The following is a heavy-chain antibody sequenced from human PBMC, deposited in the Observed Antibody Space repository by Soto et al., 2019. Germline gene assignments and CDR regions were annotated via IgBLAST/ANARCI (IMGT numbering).Heavy chain of an antibody. CDR3: SKNGTTWFAS. CDR1: GYTFTSYG. V-gene: IGHV1-18*01. D-gene: IGHD1-1*01. J-gene: IGHJ5*01. CDR2: ISVLNGYA. Sequence: ASVKVPCKASGYTFTSYGISWVRQAPGQGLEWMGWISVLNGYAHYGQKFQGRVIMTADTFTSTAYMELRGLRSDDTAMYYCSKNGTTWFASWGQGTPVTVSS.